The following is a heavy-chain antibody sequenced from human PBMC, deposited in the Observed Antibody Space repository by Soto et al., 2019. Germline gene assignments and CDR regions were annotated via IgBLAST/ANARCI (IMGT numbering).Heavy chain of an antibody. J-gene: IGHJ4*02. D-gene: IGHD2-8*01. CDR2: ISGTAGNT. CDR3: AKPDIVLIGSFAH. V-gene: IGHV3-23*01. CDR1: GFTFSTYA. Sequence: GGSLRLSCAASGFTFSTYAMSWVRQAPGKGLEWVSGISGTAGNTYYADSVRGRFTISRDNSKNTLYLQMDSLRAGDTAVYYCAKPDIVLIGSFAHLGQGTLVTVSS.